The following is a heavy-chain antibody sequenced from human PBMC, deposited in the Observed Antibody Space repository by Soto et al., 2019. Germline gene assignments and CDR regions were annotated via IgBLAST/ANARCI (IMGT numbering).Heavy chain of an antibody. CDR2: ISSSGNVI. Sequence: SLRLSCAASGFTLSDYYMTWIRQAPGKGLEWISYISSSGNVIYYADSVKGRFTISRDNARHSVYLQMNSLRAEDSAVYYCARDHDYFGSGVYDDPRFYYHYGMDVWGQGTTVTVSS. CDR1: GFTLSDYY. J-gene: IGHJ6*02. CDR3: ARDHDYFGSGVYDDPRFYYHYGMDV. V-gene: IGHV3-11*01. D-gene: IGHD3-10*01.